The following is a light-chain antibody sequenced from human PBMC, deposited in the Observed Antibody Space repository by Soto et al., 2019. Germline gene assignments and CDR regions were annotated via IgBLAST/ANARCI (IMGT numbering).Light chain of an antibody. V-gene: IGLV2-14*03. Sequence: QSALTQPASVSGSPGQSITISCIGTRSDVGGYNYVSWYQLHPGKAPKLMIYDVNNRPSGVSNRFSGSKSGYTASLTISGLHAADEADYFCSSYTTSNTVLFGGGTKLPVL. CDR3: SSYTTSNTVL. CDR2: DVN. J-gene: IGLJ2*01. CDR1: RSDVGGYNY.